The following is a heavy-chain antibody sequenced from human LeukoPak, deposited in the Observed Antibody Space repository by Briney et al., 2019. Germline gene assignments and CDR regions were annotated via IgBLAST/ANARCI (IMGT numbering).Heavy chain of an antibody. CDR1: GGSISSYY. CDR3: ASLVAAAGSSNYYYYGMDV. Sequence: SETLSFTCTVSGGSISSYYWSWIRQPPGKGLEWIGYIYYSGSTNYNPSLKSRVTISVDTSKNQFSLKLSSVTAADTAVYYCASLVAAAGSSNYYYYGMDVWGQGTTVTVSS. CDR2: IYYSGST. J-gene: IGHJ6*02. V-gene: IGHV4-59*08. D-gene: IGHD6-13*01.